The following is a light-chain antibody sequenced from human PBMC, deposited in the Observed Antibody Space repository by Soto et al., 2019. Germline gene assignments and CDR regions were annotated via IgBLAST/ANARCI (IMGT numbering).Light chain of an antibody. V-gene: IGKV1-39*01. CDR3: RQSYSTPRP. CDR1: QSISSY. J-gene: IGKJ1*01. CDR2: AAS. Sequence: MKKSPAAVSASVGDRVTLTCRASQSISSYLNWYQQKPGKAPKLLIYAASSLQSGVPSRFSGSGSGTDFTLTISSLQPEDFATYYCRQSYSTPRPFGQGTKV.